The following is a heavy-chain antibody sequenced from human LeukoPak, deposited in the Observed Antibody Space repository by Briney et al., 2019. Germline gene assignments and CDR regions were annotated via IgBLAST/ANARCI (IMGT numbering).Heavy chain of an antibody. Sequence: GGSLRLSCSASGFTFSSYAMHWVRQAPGKGLEYVSAISSNGGSTYNTDSVKGRFSISRDNSKNTLYLQMSSLRAEDTAEYYCVRSYYDILTGYSPYFDYWGQGTLVTVSS. J-gene: IGHJ4*02. CDR1: GFTFSSYA. CDR3: VRSYYDILTGYSPYFDY. D-gene: IGHD3-9*01. V-gene: IGHV3-64D*09. CDR2: ISSNGGST.